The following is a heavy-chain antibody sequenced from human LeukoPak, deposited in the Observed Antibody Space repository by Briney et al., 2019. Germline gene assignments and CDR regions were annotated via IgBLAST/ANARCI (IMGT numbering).Heavy chain of an antibody. CDR3: ASAAGPFDH. V-gene: IGHV3-33*01. Sequence: GGSLRLSCAASGFNFSNFGIHWVRQAPGKGLEWVAVIWSDGSNKYYADSVKGRFIISRDNSKNTVYLQMNTLRADDTAVYFCASAAGPFDHWGQGTLVTVSS. D-gene: IGHD6-13*01. J-gene: IGHJ4*02. CDR1: GFNFSNFG. CDR2: IWSDGSNK.